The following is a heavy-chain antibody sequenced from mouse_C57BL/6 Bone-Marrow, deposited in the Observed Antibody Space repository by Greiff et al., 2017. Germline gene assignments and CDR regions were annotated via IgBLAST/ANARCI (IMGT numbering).Heavy chain of an antibody. CDR1: GYTFTSYG. V-gene: IGHV1-81*01. Sequence: VQLQQSGAELARPGASVKLSCKASGYTFTSYGISWVKQRTGQGLEWIGEIYPRSGNTYYNEKFKGKATLTADKSSSTAYMELRSLTSEDSAVYFCARRGWLLPWFAYWGQGTLVTVSA. D-gene: IGHD2-3*01. J-gene: IGHJ3*01. CDR3: ARRGWLLPWFAY. CDR2: IYPRSGNT.